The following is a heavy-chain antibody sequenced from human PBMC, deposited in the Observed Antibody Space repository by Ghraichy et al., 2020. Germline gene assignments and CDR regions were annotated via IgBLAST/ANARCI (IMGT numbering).Heavy chain of an antibody. V-gene: IGHV4-31*03. CDR2: IYYSGST. J-gene: IGHJ3*02. CDR3: ARAYPDCSSTSCYYVAFDI. D-gene: IGHD2-2*01. CDR1: GGSISSGGYY. Sequence: SETLSLTCTVSGGSISSGGYYWSWIRQHPGKGLELIGYIYYSGSTYYNPSLKSRVTISVDTSKNQFSLKLSSVTAADTAVYYCARAYPDCSSTSCYYVAFDIWGQGTMVTVSS.